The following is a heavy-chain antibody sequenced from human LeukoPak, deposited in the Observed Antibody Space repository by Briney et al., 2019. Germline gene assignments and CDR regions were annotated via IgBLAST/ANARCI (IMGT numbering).Heavy chain of an antibody. CDR2: INPNSGGT. CDR1: GYTFTSYD. V-gene: IGHV1-2*02. J-gene: IGHJ5*02. Sequence: ASVKVSCKASGYTFTSYDINWVRQATGQGLEWMGWINPNSGGTNYAQKFQGRVTMTRDTSISTAYMELSRLRSDDTAVYYCARPKYCSGGSCYSGDWFDPWGQGTLATVSS. D-gene: IGHD2-15*01. CDR3: ARPKYCSGGSCYSGDWFDP.